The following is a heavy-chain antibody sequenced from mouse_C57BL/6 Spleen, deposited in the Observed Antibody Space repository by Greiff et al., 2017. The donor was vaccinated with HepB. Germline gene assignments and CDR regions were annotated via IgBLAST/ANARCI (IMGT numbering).Heavy chain of an antibody. CDR1: GFTFSSYA. CDR3: ARDQDSNGDYFDY. J-gene: IGHJ2*01. D-gene: IGHD2-5*01. CDR2: ISDGGSYT. V-gene: IGHV5-4*01. Sequence: EVQVVESGGGLVKPGGSLKLSCAASGFTFSSYAMSWVRQTPEKRLEWVATISDGGSYTYYPDNVKGRFTISRDNAKNNLYLQMSHLKSEDTAMYYCARDQDSNGDYFDYWGQGTTLTVSS.